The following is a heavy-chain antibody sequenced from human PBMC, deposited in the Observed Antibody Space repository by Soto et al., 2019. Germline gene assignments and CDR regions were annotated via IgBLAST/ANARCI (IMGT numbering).Heavy chain of an antibody. D-gene: IGHD1-26*01. CDR3: ARVDTSMGATCVSY. J-gene: IGHJ4*02. V-gene: IGHV4-31*03. CDR1: GGSISSGGYY. Sequence: QVQLQESGPGLVKPSQTLSLTCTVSGGSISSGGYYWSWIRPHPEKGLELIGYIYYSGSNYYNPSIKSRVTISVDKSKNQFSLKLSSVTAADTAVYYCARVDTSMGATCVSYWGQGTLVTVSS. CDR2: IYYSGSN.